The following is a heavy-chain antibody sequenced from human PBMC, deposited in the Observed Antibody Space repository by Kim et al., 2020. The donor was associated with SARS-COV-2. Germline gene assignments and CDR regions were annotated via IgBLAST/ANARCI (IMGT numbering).Heavy chain of an antibody. CDR3: VKDGGYDIADGAPY. J-gene: IGHJ4*02. CDR2: IYSDGSST. Sequence: GGSLRLSCAASGLTFSNSAMSWVRQAPGKGLEWVSVIYSDGSSTHYADSVKGRFTISRDNSKNTLYLQMNTLRANDTAVYYCVKDGGYDIADGAPYWGQGTLVTVFS. CDR1: GLTFSNSA. D-gene: IGHD2-15*01. V-gene: IGHV3-23*03.